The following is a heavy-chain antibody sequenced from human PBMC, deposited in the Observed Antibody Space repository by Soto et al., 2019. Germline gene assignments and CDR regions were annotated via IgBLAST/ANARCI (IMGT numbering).Heavy chain of an antibody. Sequence: QVQLVQSGAEVKKPGASVKVSCKASGYTFTSYYMHWVRQAPGQGLEWMGIINPSGGSTSYAQKFQGRVTMTRDTSTSTVYMELSSLRSEDTAVYYCARAMDIVATYGYGMDVWGQGTTVTVSS. CDR3: ARAMDIVATYGYGMDV. CDR1: GYTFTSYY. D-gene: IGHD5-12*01. V-gene: IGHV1-46*03. J-gene: IGHJ6*02. CDR2: INPSGGST.